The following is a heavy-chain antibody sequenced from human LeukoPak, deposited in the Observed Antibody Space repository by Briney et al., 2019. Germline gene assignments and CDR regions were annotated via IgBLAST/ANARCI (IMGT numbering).Heavy chain of an antibody. CDR1: VGSISSSSYY. V-gene: IGHV4-39*07. J-gene: IGHJ4*02. CDR2: IYYSGST. Sequence: PSETLSLTCTVSVGSISSSSYYWGWIRQPPGKGLEWIGSIYYSGSTYYNPSLKSRVTISVDTSKNQFSLKLSSVTAADTAVYYCASYSYRVSVEFDYWGQGTLVTVSS. CDR3: ASYSYRVSVEFDY. D-gene: IGHD5-18*01.